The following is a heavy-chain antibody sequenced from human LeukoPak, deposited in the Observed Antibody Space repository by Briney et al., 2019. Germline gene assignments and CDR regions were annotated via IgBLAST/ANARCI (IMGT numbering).Heavy chain of an antibody. J-gene: IGHJ4*02. CDR2: INPNSGGT. V-gene: IGHV1-2*02. CDR1: GYTFTGYY. Sequence: ASVKVSCKASGYTFTGYYMHWVRQAPGQGLEWMGWINPNSGGTNYAQKFQGRVTMTRDTSISTAYMELSRLRSDDTAVHYCARDLSGLIVGATNFDYWGQGTLVTVSS. CDR3: ARDLSGLIVGATNFDY. D-gene: IGHD1-26*01.